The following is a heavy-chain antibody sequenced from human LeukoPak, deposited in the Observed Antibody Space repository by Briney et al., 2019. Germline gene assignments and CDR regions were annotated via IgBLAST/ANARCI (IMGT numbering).Heavy chain of an antibody. D-gene: IGHD5-12*01. J-gene: IGHJ4*02. CDR3: ATAGDGYDSSFDY. CDR2: ISSSSSYI. Sequence: GGSLRLSCATSGLTFSSYMMNWVRQAPGKGLEWVSSISSSSSYIYYADSVKGRFTISRDNAKNSLYLQMNSLRTEDTAIYYCATAGDGYDSSFDYWGQGTLVTVSS. CDR1: GLTFSSYM. V-gene: IGHV3-21*01.